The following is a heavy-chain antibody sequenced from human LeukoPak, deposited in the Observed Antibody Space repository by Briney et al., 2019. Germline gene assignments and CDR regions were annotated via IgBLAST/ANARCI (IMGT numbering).Heavy chain of an antibody. CDR2: IYSGGST. V-gene: IGHV3-66*01. CDR1: GFTVSSNY. Sequence: GGSLRLSCAASGFTVSSNYMSWVRQAPGKGLEWVSVIYSGGSTYYADSVKGRFTISRDNSKNTLYLQMNSLRAEDMAVYYCARGSRNHYDYSGYYSYWGQGTLVTVSS. J-gene: IGHJ4*02. D-gene: IGHD3-22*01. CDR3: ARGSRNHYDYSGYYSY.